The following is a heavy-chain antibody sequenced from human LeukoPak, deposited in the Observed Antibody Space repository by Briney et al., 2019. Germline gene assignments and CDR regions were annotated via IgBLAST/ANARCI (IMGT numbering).Heavy chain of an antibody. J-gene: IGHJ4*02. CDR3: ARALQWLAADYFDY. CDR1: GGSFSGYY. V-gene: IGHV4-34*01. CDR2: INHSGST. Sequence: SETLSLTCAVYGGSFSGYYWSWIRQPPGKGLEWIGEINHSGSTNYNPSLKSRVTISVDTSKNQYSLNLNSVTAADTAVYFCARALQWLAADYFDYWGQGTLVTVSS. D-gene: IGHD6-19*01.